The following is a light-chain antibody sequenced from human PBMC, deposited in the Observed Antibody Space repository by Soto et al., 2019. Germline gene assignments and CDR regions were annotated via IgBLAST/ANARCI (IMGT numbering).Light chain of an antibody. CDR3: QQYGSYSWT. CDR1: QSISNW. V-gene: IGKV1-5*03. Sequence: DIQMTQSPSTLSASVGDRVTITCRASQSISNWLAWYQQKPGKAPKLLIYKASSLESGVPSRFSGSGSGTEFTLTISSLQPDDFATYYCQQYGSYSWTFGQGTRVEIK. J-gene: IGKJ1*01. CDR2: KAS.